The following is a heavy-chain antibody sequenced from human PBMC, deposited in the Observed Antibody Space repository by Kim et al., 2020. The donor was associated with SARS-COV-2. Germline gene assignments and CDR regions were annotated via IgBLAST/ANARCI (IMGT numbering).Heavy chain of an antibody. CDR3: ARDPGTPLYYYYMDV. V-gene: IGHV3-30*07. D-gene: IGHD1-1*01. Sequence: AESVKGRFTISRDNSKNTLYLPMNSLGAEDTAVYYCARDPGTPLYYYYMDVWGKGTTVTVSS. J-gene: IGHJ6*03.